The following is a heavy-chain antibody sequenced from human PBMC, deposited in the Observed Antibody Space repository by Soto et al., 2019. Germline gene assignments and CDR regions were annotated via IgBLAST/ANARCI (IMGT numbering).Heavy chain of an antibody. J-gene: IGHJ6*02. V-gene: IGHV1-3*01. CDR3: ARDPNDSSAYYHHYYYGMDV. CDR2: INAGNGNT. D-gene: IGHD3-22*01. CDR1: RYTFTSYG. Sequence: ASVKVSCKASRYTFTSYGIHWVRQAPGQRLEWTGWINAGNGNTKYSEKFQGRVTITRDTSASTAYLELSSLRSEDTAVYYCARDPNDSSAYYHHYYYGMDVWGQGTTVTVPS.